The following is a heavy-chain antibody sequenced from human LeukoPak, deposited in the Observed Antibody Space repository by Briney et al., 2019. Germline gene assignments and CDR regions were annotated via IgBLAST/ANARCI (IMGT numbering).Heavy chain of an antibody. Sequence: SETLSLTCTVSGGSISSYYWSWLRQPPGKGLEWIGYIYYSGSTNYNPSLKSRVTISVDTSKNQFSLKLSSATAADTAVYYCARGLRFDWLSGWGQGTLVTVSS. D-gene: IGHD3-9*01. CDR1: GGSISSYY. CDR3: ARGLRFDWLSG. V-gene: IGHV4-59*01. CDR2: IYYSGST. J-gene: IGHJ4*02.